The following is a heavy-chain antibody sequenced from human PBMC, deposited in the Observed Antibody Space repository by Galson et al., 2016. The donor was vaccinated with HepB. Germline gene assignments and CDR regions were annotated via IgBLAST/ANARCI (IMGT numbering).Heavy chain of an antibody. CDR1: GDTFTSYG. J-gene: IGHJ6*02. CDR2: ISDYRGYT. Sequence: SVKVSCKASGDTFTSYGISWARQAPGQGLEWMGWISDYRGYTQYAQKFQGRVTMTTDTSTSTAYMELRSLSSDDAAVYYCARVSRAWRFLEQPMAVWGQGTTVTVSS. CDR3: ARVSRAWRFLEQPMAV. D-gene: IGHD3-3*01. V-gene: IGHV1-18*04.